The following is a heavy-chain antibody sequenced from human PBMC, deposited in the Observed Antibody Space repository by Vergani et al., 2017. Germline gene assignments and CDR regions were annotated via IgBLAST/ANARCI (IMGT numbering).Heavy chain of an antibody. Sequence: VQLQQWGAGLLKPSETLSLTCAVYGGSFSGYYWSWIRQPPGKGLEWIGEINHSGSTNYNPSLKSRVTISVDTSKNQFSLKLSSVTAADTAVYYCARGSSLPYYYGMDVWGQGTTVTVSS. J-gene: IGHJ6*02. D-gene: IGHD2-15*01. CDR1: GGSFSGYY. CDR2: INHSGST. V-gene: IGHV4-34*01. CDR3: ARGSSLPYYYGMDV.